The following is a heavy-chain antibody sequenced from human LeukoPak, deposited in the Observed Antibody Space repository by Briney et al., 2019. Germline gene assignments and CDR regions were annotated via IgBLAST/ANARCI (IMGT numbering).Heavy chain of an antibody. V-gene: IGHV1-69*04. CDR3: ARVRDSSGYYLGDAFDI. D-gene: IGHD3-22*01. J-gene: IGHJ3*02. Sequence: SVKVPCKASGGTFSSYAISWVRQAPGQGLEWMGRIIPILGIANYAQKFQGRVTITADKSTSTAYMELSSLRSEDTAVYYCARVRDSSGYYLGDAFDIWGQGTMVTVSS. CDR2: IIPILGIA. CDR1: GGTFSSYA.